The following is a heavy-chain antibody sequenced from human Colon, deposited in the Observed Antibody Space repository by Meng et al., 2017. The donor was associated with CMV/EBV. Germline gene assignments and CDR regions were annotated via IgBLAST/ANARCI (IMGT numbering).Heavy chain of an antibody. V-gene: IGHV3-48*03. Sequence: GESLKISCAASGFTFSSYEMNWVRQAPGKGLEWVSYITSSGSTIYYADSVKVRFTISRDNAKNSLYLQMNRLRAEDTAVYYCAREYGDYALGYNWFDPWGQGTLVTVSS. D-gene: IGHD4-17*01. J-gene: IGHJ5*02. CDR3: AREYGDYALGYNWFDP. CDR2: ITSSGSTI. CDR1: GFTFSSYE.